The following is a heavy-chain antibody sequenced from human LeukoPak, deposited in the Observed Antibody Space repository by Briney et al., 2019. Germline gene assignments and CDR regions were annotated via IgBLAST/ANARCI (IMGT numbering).Heavy chain of an antibody. CDR1: GGTFSSYA. V-gene: IGHV1-69*13. CDR3: ARDIGYSGYDPYYFDY. CDR2: IIPIFGTA. J-gene: IGHJ4*02. Sequence: SVKVSCKASGGTFSSYAISWVRQAPGQGLEWMGGIIPIFGTANYAQKFQGRVTITADESTSTAYMELSSLRSEDTAVYYCARDIGYSGYDPYYFDYWGQGSLVTVSS. D-gene: IGHD5-12*01.